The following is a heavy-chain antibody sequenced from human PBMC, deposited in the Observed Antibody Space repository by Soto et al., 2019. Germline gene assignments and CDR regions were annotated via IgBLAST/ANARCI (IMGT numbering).Heavy chain of an antibody. CDR3: ATEGGYPGSNFYGAY. CDR1: GFTFTKAY. V-gene: IGHV3-15*01. J-gene: IGHJ4*02. D-gene: IGHD1-26*01. CDR2: IKGSHAGGTT. Sequence: EVQLVESGGGLVEPGGSIRLSCVASGFTFTKAYMTWVRQAPGKGLEWVGRIKGSHAGGTTDYATSVKGRFTISRDDSKNTLYLQMNSLKTEDPSVYYRATEGGYPGSNFYGAYWGQGTLVTVSS.